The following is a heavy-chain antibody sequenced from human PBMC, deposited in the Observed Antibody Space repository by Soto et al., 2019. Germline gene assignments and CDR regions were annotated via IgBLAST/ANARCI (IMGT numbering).Heavy chain of an antibody. V-gene: IGHV3-43*01. D-gene: IGHD1-26*01. J-gene: IGHJ3*02. CDR2: ISWDGADT. Sequence: GGSLRLSCAASGFPFDDYSMNWVRQVPGKGLEWVSLISWDGADTYYADSVKGRFTVSRDNSKNYLYLQMNSLTTEDTALYFCANFGWGGSYSESHPSDIWGQGTMVTVS. CDR3: ANFGWGGSYSESHPSDI. CDR1: GFPFDDYS.